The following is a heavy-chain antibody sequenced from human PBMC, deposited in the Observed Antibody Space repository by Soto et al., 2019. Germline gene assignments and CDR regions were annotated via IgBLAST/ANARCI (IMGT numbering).Heavy chain of an antibody. CDR2: IYWDDDK. D-gene: IGHD6-19*01. CDR1: GFSLSTSGVG. J-gene: IGHJ5*02. V-gene: IGHV2-5*02. CDR3: AHTAYRRIAVAGMVLGFDP. Sequence: TLSLTCTFSGFSLSTSGVGVGWIRQPPGKALEWLALIYWDDDKRYSPSLKSRLTITKDTSKNQVVLTMTNMDPVDTATYYCAHTAYRRIAVAGMVLGFDPWGQGTLVTVSS.